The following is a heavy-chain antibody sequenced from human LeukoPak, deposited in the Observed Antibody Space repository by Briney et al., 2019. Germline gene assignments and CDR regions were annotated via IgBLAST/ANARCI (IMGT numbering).Heavy chain of an antibody. CDR2: IDPSDSYT. D-gene: IGHD1-1*01. CDR1: GYSFTSYW. V-gene: IGHV5-10-1*01. Sequence: GESLKISCKGSGYSFTSYWITWVRQVPGKGLEWMGKIDPSDSYTNYSPSLQGHVTISADKSISTAYLQWSSLKASDTAIYYCARPRRAERDEDFWGQGTLVTVSS. CDR3: ARPRRAERDEDF. J-gene: IGHJ4*02.